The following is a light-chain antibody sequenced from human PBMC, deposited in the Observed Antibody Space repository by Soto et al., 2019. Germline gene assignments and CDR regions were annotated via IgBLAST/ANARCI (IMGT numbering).Light chain of an antibody. CDR1: QSVSSIY. Sequence: TQSPSSLSASVGDRVTITCRASQSVSSIYLAWYQQKPGQAPSLLIYATSSRATGIPDRFSGSGSGTDFSLTISRLEPEDFAVYYCQQYGSSPITFGQGTRLEIK. V-gene: IGKV3-20*01. CDR2: ATS. J-gene: IGKJ5*01. CDR3: QQYGSSPIT.